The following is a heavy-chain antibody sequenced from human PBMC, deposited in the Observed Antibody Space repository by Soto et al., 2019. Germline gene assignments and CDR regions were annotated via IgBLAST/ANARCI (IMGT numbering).Heavy chain of an antibody. V-gene: IGHV3-30*18. Sequence: AGGSLRLSCAASGFTFSSYGMHWVRQAPGKGLEWVAVISYDGSNKYYADSVKGRFTISRDNSKNTLYLQMNSLRAEDTAVYYCAKGDDSSGYYYWAYYYYGMDVWGQGTTVTVSS. CDR2: ISYDGSNK. J-gene: IGHJ6*02. CDR3: AKGDDSSGYYYWAYYYYGMDV. CDR1: GFTFSSYG. D-gene: IGHD3-22*01.